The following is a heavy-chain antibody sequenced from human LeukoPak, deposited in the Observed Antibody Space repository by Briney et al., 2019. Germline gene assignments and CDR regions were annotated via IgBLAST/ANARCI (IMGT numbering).Heavy chain of an antibody. J-gene: IGHJ4*02. V-gene: IGHV4-39*01. D-gene: IGHD4-11*01. CDR1: GASIITTNYY. CDR3: ARNLGQTWGTVTTDLWYFDH. CDR2: ISYSGNA. Sequence: SETLSLTCTVSGASIITTNYYWGWIRQPPGKRLEWIGSISYSGNAYYNPSLRSRLSISMDASKNQFSLKVRSVTAADTAVYYCARNLGQTWGTVTTDLWYFDHWGQGTLVPVSS.